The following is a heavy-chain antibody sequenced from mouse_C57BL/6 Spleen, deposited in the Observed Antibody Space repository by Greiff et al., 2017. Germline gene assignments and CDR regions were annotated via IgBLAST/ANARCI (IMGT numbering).Heavy chain of an antibody. CDR2: IYPGDGDT. CDR3: ARGYYGSSPIMDY. J-gene: IGHJ4*01. Sequence: QVQLQQSGAELVKPGASVKISCKASGYAFSSYWMNWVKQRPGKGLEWIGQIYPGDGDTNYNGKFKGKATLTADKSSSTAYMQLSSLTSEDSAVYFCARGYYGSSPIMDYWGQGTSVTVSS. D-gene: IGHD1-1*01. V-gene: IGHV1-80*01. CDR1: GYAFSSYW.